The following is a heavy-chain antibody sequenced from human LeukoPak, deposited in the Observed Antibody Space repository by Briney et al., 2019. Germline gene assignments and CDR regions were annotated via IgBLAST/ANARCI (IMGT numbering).Heavy chain of an antibody. CDR1: GFTFSSYA. CDR2: ISGSGGST. V-gene: IGHV3-23*01. Sequence: GGSLRLSCAASGFTFSSYAMSWVRQAPGKGLEWVSAISGSGGSTYYADSVKGRFTISRDNSKNTLYLQMNSLRAGDTAVYYCAKNEDYDFWSGYYGPLGYWGQGTLVTVSS. CDR3: AKNEDYDFWSGYYGPLGY. D-gene: IGHD3-3*01. J-gene: IGHJ4*02.